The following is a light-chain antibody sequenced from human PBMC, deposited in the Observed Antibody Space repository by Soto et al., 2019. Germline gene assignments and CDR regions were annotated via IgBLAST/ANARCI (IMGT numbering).Light chain of an antibody. Sequence: DIEMTQSPSSLSASVGDRVTITCRASQSTRNHLNWYQQQPGKAPKLLIYGASTLHFGVPSRFSGSGSGTDFTLTISSLQPGDFATFYCQQSFSSPFTFGPGTKVDLK. CDR3: QQSFSSPFT. CDR2: GAS. V-gene: IGKV1-39*01. CDR1: QSTRNH. J-gene: IGKJ3*01.